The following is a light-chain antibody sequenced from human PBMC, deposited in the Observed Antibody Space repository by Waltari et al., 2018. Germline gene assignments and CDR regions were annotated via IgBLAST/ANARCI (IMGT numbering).Light chain of an antibody. V-gene: IGKV1-5*03. CDR2: KAS. Sequence: DIQMTQSPSTLSASVGDRVTITCRASQSINIWLAWYQQKPGKAPKLLMEKASNLASGVPSRFSGSGSGTEFTLTINSLQPDDFATYYCHQYYTFSVTFGQGTRLDIK. CDR3: HQYYTFSVT. J-gene: IGKJ5*01. CDR1: QSINIW.